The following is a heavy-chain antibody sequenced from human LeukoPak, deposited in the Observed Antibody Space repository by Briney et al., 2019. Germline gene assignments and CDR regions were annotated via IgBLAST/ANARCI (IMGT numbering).Heavy chain of an antibody. CDR2: ISGDGDTT. J-gene: IGHJ4*02. Sequence: GGSLRLSCAASGFTFRDFSMHWVRQAPGEGLEWVSLISGDGDTTHYAASVKGRFTISRDNSKNSLYLQMSSLRVEDTAFYYCAKGSNTLSFNFDYWGQGSLVTVSS. CDR3: AKGSNTLSFNFDY. D-gene: IGHD2/OR15-2a*01. V-gene: IGHV3-43*02. CDR1: GFTFRDFS.